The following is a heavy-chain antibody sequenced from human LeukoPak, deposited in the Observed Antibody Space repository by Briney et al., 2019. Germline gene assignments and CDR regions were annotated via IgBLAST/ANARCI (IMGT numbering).Heavy chain of an antibody. D-gene: IGHD2-15*01. Sequence: GGSLRLSCAASGFTFSSYPMSWVRQAPAKGLQWVSAISGGGGSAYYADSVKGRFTISRDNSRSTLYLQLNSLRAEDTAIYYCAKASSPGSGCITYWGQGTLVTVSS. CDR3: AKASSPGSGCITY. CDR2: ISGGGGSA. CDR1: GFTFSSYP. J-gene: IGHJ4*02. V-gene: IGHV3-23*01.